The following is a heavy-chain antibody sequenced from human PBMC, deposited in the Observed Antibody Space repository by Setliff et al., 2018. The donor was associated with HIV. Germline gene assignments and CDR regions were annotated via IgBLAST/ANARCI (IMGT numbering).Heavy chain of an antibody. D-gene: IGHD6-19*01. Sequence: GASVKVSCKASGGTFSTYAITWVRQAPGQGLEWMGGIIPVFGTANYAQTFQGRVTITADESTSTAYMELSGLRSEDTAVYYCARGILLGAGTLDYWGQGTLVTAPQ. CDR3: ARGILLGAGTLDY. CDR2: IIPVFGTA. V-gene: IGHV1-69*13. CDR1: GGTFSTYA. J-gene: IGHJ4*02.